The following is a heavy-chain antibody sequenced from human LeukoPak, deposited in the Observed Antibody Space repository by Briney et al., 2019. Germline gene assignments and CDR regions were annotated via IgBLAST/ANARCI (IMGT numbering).Heavy chain of an antibody. CDR2: ISGSGGST. V-gene: IGHV3-23*01. CDR1: GFTFSSYG. J-gene: IGHJ6*03. D-gene: IGHD3/OR15-3a*01. Sequence: GGSLRLSCAASGFTFSSYGMSWVRQAPGKGLEWVSAISGSGGSTYYADSVKGRFTISRDNSKNTLYLQMNSLRAEDTAVYYCAKDGGLLTYYYYYYMDVWGKGTTVTISS. CDR3: AKDGGLLTYYYYYYMDV.